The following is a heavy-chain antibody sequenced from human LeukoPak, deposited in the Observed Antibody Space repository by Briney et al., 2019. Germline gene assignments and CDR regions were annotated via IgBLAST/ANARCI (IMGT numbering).Heavy chain of an antibody. CDR3: ARGPPNWGYDY. CDR1: GYTFISYD. Sequence: ASVKVSCKPSGYTFISYDINWVRQATGQGLEWMGWMSPNSGNTGYAQKFQGRVTMTRDTSISTAYMELSGLISEDTAVYYCARGPPNWGYDYWGQGTLVTVSS. V-gene: IGHV1-8*01. D-gene: IGHD7-27*01. J-gene: IGHJ4*02. CDR2: MSPNSGNT.